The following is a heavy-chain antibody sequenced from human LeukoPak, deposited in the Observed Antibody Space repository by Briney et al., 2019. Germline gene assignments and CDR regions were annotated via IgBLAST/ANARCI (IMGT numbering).Heavy chain of an antibody. CDR1: GDSIGSGIYS. CDR3: ARQEREYSSFSDYYYYMDV. D-gene: IGHD6-6*01. V-gene: IGHV4-30-2*01. Sequence: SQTLSLTCAVSGDSIGSGIYSWSWIRQPPGKGLEWIGYIYHSGSTYYNPSLESRVTMSVDRSKNQFSLKLSSVTAADTAVYYCARQEREYSSFSDYYYYMDVWGKGTTVTVSS. J-gene: IGHJ6*03. CDR2: IYHSGST.